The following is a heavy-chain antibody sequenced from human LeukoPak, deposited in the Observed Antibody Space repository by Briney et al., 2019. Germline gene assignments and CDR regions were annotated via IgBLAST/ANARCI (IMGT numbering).Heavy chain of an antibody. D-gene: IGHD3-9*01. CDR3: ARSSYYDILTGYSVNWFDP. V-gene: IGHV4-34*01. CDR2: INHSGST. Sequence: SETLSLTCAVYGGSFSGYYWSWIRQPPGKGLEWIGEINHSGSTNYNPSLKSRVTISVDTSKNQFSLKLSSVTAADTAVYYCARSSYYDILTGYSVNWFDPWGQGTLVTVSS. J-gene: IGHJ5*02. CDR1: GGSFSGYY.